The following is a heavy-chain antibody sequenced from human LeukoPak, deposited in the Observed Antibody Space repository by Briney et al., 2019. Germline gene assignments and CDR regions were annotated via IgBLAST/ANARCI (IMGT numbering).Heavy chain of an antibody. D-gene: IGHD6-13*01. CDR3: ARDEEGSSWYEIGGTIDY. CDR2: INPNSGGT. J-gene: IGHJ4*02. V-gene: IGHV1-2*02. Sequence: ASVKVSCKASGYTFTGYYMHWVRQASGQGREWMAWINPNSGGTNYAQTFQGRVTMTRDTSISTAYMELSRLRSDDTAVYYCARDEEGSSWYEIGGTIDYWGQGTLVTVSS. CDR1: GYTFTGYY.